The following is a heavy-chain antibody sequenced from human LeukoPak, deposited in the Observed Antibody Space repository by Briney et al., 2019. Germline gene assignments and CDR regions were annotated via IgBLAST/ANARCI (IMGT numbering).Heavy chain of an antibody. V-gene: IGHV3-30*04. Sequence: AESLSLSCAASGGRFSGFPLQWVRQPPGKGLEWLAGISYNGRKKYYPDSMKGRFTTSRDTSKNLAYIEMNSLRAEDTAVYYCKGEQVEERDYWGQGTLVTVS. CDR3: KGEQVEERDY. CDR1: GGRFSGFP. D-gene: IGHD1-26*01. CDR2: ISYNGRKK. J-gene: IGHJ4*01.